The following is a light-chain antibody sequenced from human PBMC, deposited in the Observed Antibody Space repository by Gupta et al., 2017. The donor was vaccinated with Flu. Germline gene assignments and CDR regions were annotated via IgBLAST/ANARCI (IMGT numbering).Light chain of an antibody. CDR2: ANN. V-gene: IGLV1-44*01. CDR1: SSNLGSNP. Sequence: QSVLTQPPSASGTPGQRVTIPCSGSSSNLGSNPVKWYQQLPGTAPKLLIYANNQRPSGVPDRFSGSKSGASASLAISGLQSEDEADYFCAAWDDSLNGPNYVFGTGTKVTVL. CDR3: AAWDDSLNGPNYV. J-gene: IGLJ1*01.